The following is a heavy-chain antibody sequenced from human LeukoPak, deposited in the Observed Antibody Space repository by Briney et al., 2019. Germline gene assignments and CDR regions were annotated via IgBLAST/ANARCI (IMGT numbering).Heavy chain of an antibody. CDR1: GGSFSGYY. J-gene: IGHJ4*02. V-gene: IGHV4-34*01. CDR2: INHSGST. Sequence: SETLSLTCAVYGGSFSGYYWSWIRQPPGKGLEWIGEINHSGSTNYNPSLKSRVTIPVDTSKNQFSLKLSSVTAADTAVYYCATKPIAVARYWGQGTLVTVSS. D-gene: IGHD6-19*01. CDR3: ATKPIAVARY.